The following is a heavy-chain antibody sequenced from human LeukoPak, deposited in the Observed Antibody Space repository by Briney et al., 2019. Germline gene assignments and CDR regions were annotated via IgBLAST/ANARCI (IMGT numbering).Heavy chain of an antibody. D-gene: IGHD1-26*01. CDR2: MNPNSGNT. J-gene: IGHJ4*02. CDR1: GYTFTSYD. Sequence: GASVKVSCMASGYTFTSYDINWVRQATGQGLEWMGWMNPNSGNTGYAQKFQGRVTMTRNTSISTAYMELSSLRSEDTAVYYCARETTTGDYFDYWGQGTLVTVSS. V-gene: IGHV1-8*01. CDR3: ARETTTGDYFDY.